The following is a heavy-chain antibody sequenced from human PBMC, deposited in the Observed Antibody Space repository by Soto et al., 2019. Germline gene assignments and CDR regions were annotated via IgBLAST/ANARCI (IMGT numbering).Heavy chain of an antibody. CDR2: IMPTVDSA. Sequence: QVQLVQSGAEVKTPGSSVKVSCKASGGTLSDYAISWVRQAPGQGLEWMGGIMPTVDSANYAQNFQGRLTISADESKRTANLELSSLRSDDTAGYYCAVAAVREIMAQESSGMAVWGQGTTVIVSS. CDR1: GGTLSDYA. D-gene: IGHD3-10*01. CDR3: AVAAVREIMAQESSGMAV. J-gene: IGHJ6*02. V-gene: IGHV1-69*01.